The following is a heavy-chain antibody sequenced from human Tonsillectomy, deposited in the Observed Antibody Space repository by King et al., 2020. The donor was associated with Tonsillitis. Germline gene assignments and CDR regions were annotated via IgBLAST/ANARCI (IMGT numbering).Heavy chain of an antibody. Sequence: VQLQESGPGLVKPSETLSLTCAVSGYSISSGYYWGWIRQPPGKGLEWIGSIYHSGSTYYNPPLRSRVTISVATSKNQFSLKLSSVTAADTAVYYCARVGDYYDSSGYYGYFDYWGQGTLVTVSS. CDR3: ARVGDYYDSSGYYGYFDY. D-gene: IGHD3-22*01. J-gene: IGHJ4*02. V-gene: IGHV4-38-2*01. CDR1: GYSISSGYY. CDR2: IYHSGST.